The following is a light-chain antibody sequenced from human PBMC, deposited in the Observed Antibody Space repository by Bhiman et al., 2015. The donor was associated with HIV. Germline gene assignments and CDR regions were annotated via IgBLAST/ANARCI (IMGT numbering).Light chain of an antibody. CDR1: SSNIGNNY. CDR2: DVS. CDR3: CSYAGSGTFWV. Sequence: QSVLTQPPSVSAAPGQKVTISCSGSSSNIGNNYVSWYQQLPGTAPKLLIYDVSNRPSGVSNRFSGSKSGNTASLTISGLQTEDEADYYCCSYAGSGTFWVFGGGTKLTVL. J-gene: IGLJ3*02. V-gene: IGLV1-51*01.